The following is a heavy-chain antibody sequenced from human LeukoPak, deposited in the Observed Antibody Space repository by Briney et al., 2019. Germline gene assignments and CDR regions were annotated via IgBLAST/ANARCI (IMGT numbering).Heavy chain of an antibody. Sequence: GGSLRLSCAASGFTFSNYAMSWVREAPGKGLEWVSAISGSDGSTNYADSVKGRFTISRDNSKNSLYLQMNSLRTEDTAVYYCVRDGSSWGNFDYWGQGTLVSVSS. D-gene: IGHD7-27*01. V-gene: IGHV3-23*01. CDR1: GFTFSNYA. CDR3: VRDGSSWGNFDY. CDR2: ISGSDGST. J-gene: IGHJ4*02.